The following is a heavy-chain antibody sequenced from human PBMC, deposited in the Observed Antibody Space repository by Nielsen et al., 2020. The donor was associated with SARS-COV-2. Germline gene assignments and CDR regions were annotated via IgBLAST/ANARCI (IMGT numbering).Heavy chain of an antibody. CDR1: GDSIGTYY. D-gene: IGHD6-19*01. J-gene: IGHJ4*02. CDR3: ARGAGASSGPLDY. CDR2: MYYSGSA. Sequence: SETLFLTCTVSGDSIGTYYWTWIRQPPGKGLDWIGYMYYSGSAKYKSSLKSRVTISLDTSKNQISLRLTSVTAADTAVYFCARGAGASSGPLDYWGQGALVTVSS. V-gene: IGHV4-59*01.